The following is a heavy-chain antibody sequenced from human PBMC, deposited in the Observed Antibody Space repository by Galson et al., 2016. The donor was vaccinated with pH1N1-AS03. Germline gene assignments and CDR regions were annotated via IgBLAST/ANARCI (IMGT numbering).Heavy chain of an antibody. CDR2: IGGRLNKT. Sequence: SLRLSCAASGFSFNNYAMSWVRQAPGKGLEWVSSIGGRLNKTDYADSAKGRFTISRDNPKNTPYLQMNTLRADDTAVYYCAKMGSTTGNDYWGQGTLVAVSS. J-gene: IGHJ4*02. CDR3: AKMGSTTGNDY. D-gene: IGHD1-1*01. V-gene: IGHV3-23*01. CDR1: GFSFNNYA.